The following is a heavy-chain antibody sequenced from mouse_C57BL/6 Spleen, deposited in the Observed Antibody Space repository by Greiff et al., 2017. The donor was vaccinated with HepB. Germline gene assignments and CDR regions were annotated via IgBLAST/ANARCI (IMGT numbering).Heavy chain of an antibody. CDR2: IWSGGST. CDR3: ARIGAGTRGFAY. D-gene: IGHD4-1*01. J-gene: IGHJ3*01. CDR1: GFSLTSYG. Sequence: VKLVESGPGLVQPSQSLSITCTVSGFSLTSYGVHWVRQSPGKGLEWLGVIWSGGSTDYNAAFISRLSISKDNSKSQVFFKMNSLQADDTAIYYCARIGAGTRGFAYWGQGTLVTVSA. V-gene: IGHV2-2*01.